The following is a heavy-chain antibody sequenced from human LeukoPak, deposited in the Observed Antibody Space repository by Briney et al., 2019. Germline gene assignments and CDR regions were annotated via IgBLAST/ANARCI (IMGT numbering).Heavy chain of an antibody. CDR2: ISYDGSNK. CDR1: GFTFSSYA. J-gene: IGHJ4*02. D-gene: IGHD3-22*01. V-gene: IGHV3-30-3*01. Sequence: GSLRLSCAASGFTFSSYAMHWVRQAPGKGLEWVAVISYDGSNKYYADSVKGRFTISRDNSKNTLYLQMNSLRAEDTAVYYCAREGERITMIVVVIGGYFDYWGQGTLVTVSS. CDR3: AREGERITMIVVVIGGYFDY.